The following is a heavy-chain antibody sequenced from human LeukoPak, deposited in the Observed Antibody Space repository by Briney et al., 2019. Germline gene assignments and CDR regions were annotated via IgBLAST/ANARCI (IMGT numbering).Heavy chain of an antibody. CDR2: IYHSGST. Sequence: SGTLSLTCAVSGGSISSSNWWSWVRQPPGKGLEWIGEIYHSGSTNYNPSLKSRVTISVDTSKNQFSLKLSSVTAADTAVYYCARDPIVVASWYFDLWGRGTLVTVSS. V-gene: IGHV4-4*02. D-gene: IGHD2-21*01. J-gene: IGHJ2*01. CDR1: GGSISSSNW. CDR3: ARDPIVVASWYFDL.